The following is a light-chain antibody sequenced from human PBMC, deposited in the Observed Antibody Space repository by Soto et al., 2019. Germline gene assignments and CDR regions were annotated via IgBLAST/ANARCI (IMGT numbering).Light chain of an antibody. J-gene: IGKJ4*01. CDR1: QSISSW. CDR2: KAS. CDR3: QQYNSYPS. V-gene: IGKV1-5*03. Sequence: DIQMTQSPSTLSASVGDRVTITCRASQSISSWLAWYQQKPGKAPKLLIYKASSLESGVPSRFSGSCSGTEFTLTISSLQPDDFATYHCQQYNSYPSFGGGTKVEIK.